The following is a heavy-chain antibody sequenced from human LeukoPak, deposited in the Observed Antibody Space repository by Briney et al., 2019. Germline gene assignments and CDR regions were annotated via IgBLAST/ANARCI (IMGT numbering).Heavy chain of an antibody. J-gene: IGHJ4*02. CDR1: GFTFDDYA. V-gene: IGHV3-9*01. CDR2: ISWNSGSI. CDR3: AKATWNLRRGFYFDY. Sequence: PGRSLRLSCAASGFTFDDYAMHWVRQAPGKGPEWVSGISWNSGSIGYADSVKGRITISRDNAKNSLYLQMNSLRAEDTALYYCAKATWNLRRGFYFDYWGQGTLSPSPQ. D-gene: IGHD1-1*01.